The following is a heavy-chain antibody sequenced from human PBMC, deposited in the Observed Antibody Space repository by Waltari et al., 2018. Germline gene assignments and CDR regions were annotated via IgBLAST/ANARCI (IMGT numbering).Heavy chain of an antibody. CDR3: AGDYMDLIAFDI. V-gene: IGHV3-7*01. J-gene: IGHJ3*02. CDR1: GFTFSSYW. CDR2: IKQDGSEK. D-gene: IGHD3-10*01. Sequence: EVQLVESGGGLVQPGGSLRLSCAASGFTFSSYWMSWVREAPGKGVERLANIKQDGSEKYCVDPVKDRFTITRDNAKSSLYLQMNSLCAEATAVYYGAGDYMDLIAFDIWGQGTMVTVSS.